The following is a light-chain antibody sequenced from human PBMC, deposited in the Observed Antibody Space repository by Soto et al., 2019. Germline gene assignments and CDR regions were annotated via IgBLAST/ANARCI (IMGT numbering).Light chain of an antibody. CDR1: SSDVGSYNL. Sequence: QSVLTQPASVSGSPGQSITISCTGTSSDVGSYNLVSWYQHHPGKAPKFIIYEDNKRPSGVSNRFSGSKSGNTASLTISGLQAEDEAEYYCCAFVRSNALLFGGGTQLTVL. CDR3: CAFVRSNALL. CDR2: EDN. J-gene: IGLJ2*01. V-gene: IGLV2-23*01.